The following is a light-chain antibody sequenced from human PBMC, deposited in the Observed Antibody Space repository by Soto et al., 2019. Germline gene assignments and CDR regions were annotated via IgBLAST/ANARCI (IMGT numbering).Light chain of an antibody. J-gene: IGLJ1*01. CDR3: TSYTSTSTYV. CDR1: SSDVGAYNY. Sequence: QSALTQPASVSGPPGQSITISCTGTSSDVGAYNYVSWYQHHPGKAPRLVIYDVTNRPSGISDRVSGSKSGNTASLTISGLLAEDEADYYCTSYTSTSTYVFGTGTKLTVL. V-gene: IGLV2-14*01. CDR2: DVT.